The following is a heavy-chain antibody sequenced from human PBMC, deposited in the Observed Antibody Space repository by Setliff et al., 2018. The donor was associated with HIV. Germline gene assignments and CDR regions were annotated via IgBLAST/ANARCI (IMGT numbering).Heavy chain of an antibody. CDR1: GFNFKTYG. CDR3: TTDLGSGRFSWNNN. CDR2: IKSKTDGGTT. Sequence: GGSLRLSCAASGFNFKTYGMTWVRQAPGKGLDWVGRIKSKTDGGTTDYAAPVKGRFTISRDDSKNTLYLQMNSLKTEDTAIYYCTTDLGSGRFSWNNNWGQGTLVTVSS. D-gene: IGHD1-26*01. J-gene: IGHJ4*02. V-gene: IGHV3-15*01.